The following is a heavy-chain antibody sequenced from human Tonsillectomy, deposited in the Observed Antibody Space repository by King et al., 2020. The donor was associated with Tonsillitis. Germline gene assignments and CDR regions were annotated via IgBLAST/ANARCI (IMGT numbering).Heavy chain of an antibody. Sequence: EVQLVESGGGLVQPGGSLRLSCAASGFTFSSDAMSWVRQAPGKGLEWVSAISVSGGSTYYADSVKGRLTISRDNSKNTLYLQMNSLRAEDTAVYYCAKRLGSTFYYYMDVWGKGTTVTVSS. V-gene: IGHV3-23*04. CDR3: AKRLGSTFYYYMDV. CDR1: GFTFSSDA. J-gene: IGHJ6*03. D-gene: IGHD2-2*01. CDR2: ISVSGGST.